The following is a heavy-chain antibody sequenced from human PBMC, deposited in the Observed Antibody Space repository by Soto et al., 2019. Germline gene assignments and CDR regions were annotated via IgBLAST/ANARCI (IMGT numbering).Heavy chain of an antibody. D-gene: IGHD2-2*01. CDR2: IRSKANSYAT. V-gene: IGHV3-73*01. CDR1: GFTFSGSA. Sequence: EVQLVASGGGLVQPGGSLKLSCAASGFTFSGSAMHWVRQASGKGLEWVGRIRSKANSYATAYAASVKGRFTISRDDSKNTAYLQMNSLKTEDTAVYYCTRLQTYACDYWGQGTLVSVS. CDR3: TRLQTYACDY. J-gene: IGHJ4*02.